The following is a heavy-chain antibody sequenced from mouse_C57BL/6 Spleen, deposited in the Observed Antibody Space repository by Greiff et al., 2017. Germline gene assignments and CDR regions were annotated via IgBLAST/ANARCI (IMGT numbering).Heavy chain of an antibody. V-gene: IGHV1-69*01. D-gene: IGHD2-12*01. CDR2: IDPSDSYT. J-gene: IGHJ1*03. CDR1: GYTFTSYW. CDR3: ARLRPSWYFDV. Sequence: QVQLKQSGAELVMPGASVKLSCKASGYTFTSYWMHWVKQRPGQGLEWIGEIDPSDSYTNYNQKFKGKSTLTVDKSSNTAYMQLSSLTSEDSAVYYCARLRPSWYFDVWGTGTTVTVSS.